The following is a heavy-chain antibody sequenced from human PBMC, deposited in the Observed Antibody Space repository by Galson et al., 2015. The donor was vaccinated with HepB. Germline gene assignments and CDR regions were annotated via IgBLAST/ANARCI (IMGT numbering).Heavy chain of an antibody. J-gene: IGHJ4*02. V-gene: IGHV3-48*02. CDR3: ARGPRGYDFWSGYSYYFDY. CDR1: GLTFSSYS. CDR2: ISSSSSTI. D-gene: IGHD3-3*01. Sequence: SLRLSCAASGLTFSSYSMNWVRQAPATGLEWVSYISSSSSTIYYADSVKGRFTISRDNAKNSLYLQMTSLRDEDTAVYYCARGPRGYDFWSGYSYYFDYWGQGTLVTVSS.